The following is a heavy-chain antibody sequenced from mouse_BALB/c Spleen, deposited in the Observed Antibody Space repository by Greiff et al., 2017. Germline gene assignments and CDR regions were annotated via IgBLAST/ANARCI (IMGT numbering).Heavy chain of an antibody. Sequence: EVQLQQSGPGLVKPSQSLSLTCSVTGYSITSGYYWNWIRQFPGNKLEWMGYISYDGSNNYNPSLKNRISITRDTSKNQFFLKLNSVTTEDTATYYCAISSYAMDYWGQGTSVTVSS. V-gene: IGHV3-6*02. CDR2: ISYDGSN. J-gene: IGHJ4*01. CDR1: GYSITSGYY. CDR3: AISSYAMDY.